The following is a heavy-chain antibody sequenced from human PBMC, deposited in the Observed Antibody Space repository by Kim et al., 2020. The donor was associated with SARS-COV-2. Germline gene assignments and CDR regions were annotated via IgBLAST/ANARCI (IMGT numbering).Heavy chain of an antibody. J-gene: IGHJ4*02. Sequence: GGSLRLSCAASGFTFSSYGMHWVRQVPGKGLEWVSSITGSGGTTYYADSVKGRFTISRDNSKNTLYLQMNSLRAEDTALYYCAKNLRGVDCYWGQGTLVTVSS. D-gene: IGHD2-21*02. CDR1: GFTFSSYG. CDR3: AKNLRGVDCY. V-gene: IGHV3-23*01. CDR2: ITGSGGTT.